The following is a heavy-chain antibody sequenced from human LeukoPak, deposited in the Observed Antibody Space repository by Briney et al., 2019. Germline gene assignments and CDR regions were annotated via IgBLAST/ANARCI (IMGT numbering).Heavy chain of an antibody. V-gene: IGHV1-46*01. Sequence: ASVKVSCKASGYTFTSYYMHWVRQAPGQGLEWMGIINPSGGSTNYAQEFQGRVTMTRDTSTNTVYMELSSLRSEDTAVYYCARRPGTATRLDSYYYGMDVWGQGTTVTVSS. CDR2: INPSGGST. J-gene: IGHJ6*02. CDR1: GYTFTSYY. D-gene: IGHD4-17*01. CDR3: ARRPGTATRLDSYYYGMDV.